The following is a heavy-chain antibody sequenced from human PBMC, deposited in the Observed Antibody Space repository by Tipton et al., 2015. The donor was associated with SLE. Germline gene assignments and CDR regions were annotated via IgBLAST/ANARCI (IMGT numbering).Heavy chain of an antibody. V-gene: IGHV3-48*01. D-gene: IGHD5-18*01. CDR3: ARLTRMGYSYVFDY. CDR1: GFTFSTYN. Sequence: SLRLSCAASGFTFSTYNMNWVRQAPGKGLEWVSYISDSSGTIFYADSVKGRFTISRDNAKNSLSLLMNSQRAEDTAVYYCARLTRMGYSYVFDYWGQGTLVTVSS. J-gene: IGHJ4*02. CDR2: ISDSSGTI.